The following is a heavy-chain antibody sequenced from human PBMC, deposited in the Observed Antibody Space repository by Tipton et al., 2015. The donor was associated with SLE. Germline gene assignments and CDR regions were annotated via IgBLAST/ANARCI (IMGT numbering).Heavy chain of an antibody. Sequence: TLSLTCIVSGGSITGYYWSWIRQPPGKRLEWIGYIDQFGSANYNPSLQNRVTISVDTSKNQFSLKLSSVTAADTGVIYCARAPYRNAWYGAFDIWGQGTAVTVPS. CDR2: IDQFGSA. D-gene: IGHD6-19*01. CDR1: GGSITGYY. CDR3: ARAPYRNAWYGAFDI. V-gene: IGHV4-59*12. J-gene: IGHJ3*02.